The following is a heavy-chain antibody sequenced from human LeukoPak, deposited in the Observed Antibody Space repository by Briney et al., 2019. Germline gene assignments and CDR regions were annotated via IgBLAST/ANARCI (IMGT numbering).Heavy chain of an antibody. CDR3: ARDNGYYDSSGYYADAFDI. CDR1: GFTFSSYS. Sequence: PGGSLRLSCAASGFTFSSYSMHWVRQAPGKGLEWVASITNSSSYKYYADSVKGRFTISRDNAKNPLYLQMNSLRAEDTAVYYCARDNGYYDSSGYYADAFDIWGEGTMVTVSS. CDR2: ITNSSSYK. D-gene: IGHD3-22*01. J-gene: IGHJ3*02. V-gene: IGHV3-21*01.